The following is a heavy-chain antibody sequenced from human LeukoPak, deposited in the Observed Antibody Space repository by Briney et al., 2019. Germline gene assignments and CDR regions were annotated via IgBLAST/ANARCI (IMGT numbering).Heavy chain of an antibody. CDR2: IYIGGTT. CDR3: ARDERGRAAEDY. V-gene: IGHV3-66*01. D-gene: IGHD6-13*01. CDR1: GFTVSSNY. Sequence: PGGSLRLSCAASGFTVSSNYMSWVRQAPGKGLEWVSVIYIGGTTYYADSVKGRFTISRDNSKNTLYLQMNSLRAEDTAVYYCARDERGRAAEDYWGQGTLVTVSS. J-gene: IGHJ4*02.